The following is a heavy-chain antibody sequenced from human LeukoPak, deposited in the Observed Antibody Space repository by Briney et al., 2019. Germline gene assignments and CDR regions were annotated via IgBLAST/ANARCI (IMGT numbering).Heavy chain of an antibody. J-gene: IGHJ6*02. Sequence: SETQSLTCTVSGGSISSYYWSWIRQPPGKGLEWIGYIYYSGSTNYNPSLKSRVTISVDTSKNQFSLKLSSVTAADTAVYYCARQVYYYYYGMDVWGQGTTVTVSS. CDR1: GGSISSYY. CDR3: ARQVYYYYYGMDV. V-gene: IGHV4-59*08. CDR2: IYYSGST.